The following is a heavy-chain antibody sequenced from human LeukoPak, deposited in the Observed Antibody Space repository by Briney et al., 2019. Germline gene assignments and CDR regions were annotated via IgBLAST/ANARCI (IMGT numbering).Heavy chain of an antibody. CDR1: DGSISNYY. D-gene: IGHD4-17*01. CDR3: ARGGDYGDLRYFDY. J-gene: IGHJ4*02. Sequence: SETLSLTCTVSDGSISNYYWSWIRQPPGKALEWIGYIYYRGSTNYNPSLKSRVTFSVDTSKSQFSLKLNSVTAADTAVYYCARGGDYGDLRYFDYWGQGTLVTVSS. V-gene: IGHV4-59*01. CDR2: IYYRGST.